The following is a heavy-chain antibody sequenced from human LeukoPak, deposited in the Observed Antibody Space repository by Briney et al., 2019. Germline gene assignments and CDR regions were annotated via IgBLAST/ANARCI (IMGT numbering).Heavy chain of an antibody. CDR3: ARDKLGIAAAGNFDY. CDR2: IYSGGST. CDR1: GGSISSGGYY. V-gene: IGHV3-66*01. Sequence: LSLTCTVSGGSISSGGYYWSWIRQAPGKGLEWVSVIYSGGSTYYADSVKGRFTISRDNSKNTLYLQMNSLRAEDTAVYYCARDKLGIAAAGNFDYWGQGTLVTVSS. D-gene: IGHD6-13*01. J-gene: IGHJ4*02.